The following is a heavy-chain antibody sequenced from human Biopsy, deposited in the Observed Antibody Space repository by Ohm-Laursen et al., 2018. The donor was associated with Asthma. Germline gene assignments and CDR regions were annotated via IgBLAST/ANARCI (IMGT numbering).Heavy chain of an antibody. CDR1: GCTFNTYV. CDR2: INSGFGTT. CDR3: ARKAGSCISRTCYSLDF. D-gene: IGHD2-2*01. Sequence: SVKVSCKSLGCTFNTYVMGWVRQAPGQGLEWMGGINSGFGTTTYPQKFQDRVTITADDSTSTVYMELSSLRSEDTAVYYCARKAGSCISRTCYSLDFWGQGTLVTVSS. V-gene: IGHV1-69*13. J-gene: IGHJ4*02.